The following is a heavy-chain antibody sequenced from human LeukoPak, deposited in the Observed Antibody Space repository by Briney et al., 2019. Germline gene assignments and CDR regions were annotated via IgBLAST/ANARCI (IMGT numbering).Heavy chain of an antibody. V-gene: IGHV3-23*01. D-gene: IGHD3-22*01. CDR2: LSGSGGNT. CDR1: GFTFSSYA. Sequence: QPGGSLRLSCAASGFTFSSYAMSWVRQAPGKGLEWVSTLSGSGGNTYYADSVKCRVTISRDNSKNTLYLQMNSLRAEDTAVYHCAKGSYYYDSADYFDYWGQGTLVTVSS. CDR3: AKGSYYYDSADYFDY. J-gene: IGHJ4*02.